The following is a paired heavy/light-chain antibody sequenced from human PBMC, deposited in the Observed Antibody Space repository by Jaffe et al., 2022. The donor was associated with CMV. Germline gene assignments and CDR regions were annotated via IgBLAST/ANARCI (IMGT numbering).Heavy chain of an antibody. CDR3: ARGAIRLGYCSGGSCYSSSWFDP. D-gene: IGHD2-15*01. CDR1: GGSFSGYY. Sequence: QVQLQQWGAGLLKPSETLSLTCAVYGGSFSGYYWSWIRQPPGKGLEWIGEINHSGSTNYNPSLKSRVTISVDTSKNQFSLKLSSVTAADTAVYYCARGAIRLGYCSGGSCYSSSWFDPWGQGTLVTVSS. CDR2: INHSGST. V-gene: IGHV4-34*01. J-gene: IGHJ5*02.
Light chain of an antibody. CDR2: GKN. V-gene: IGLV3-19*01. J-gene: IGLJ3*02. Sequence: SSELTQDPAVSVALGQTVRITCQGDSLRSYYASWYQQKPGQAPVLVIYGKNNRPSGIPDRFSGSSSGNTASLTITGAQAEDEADYYCNSRDSSGNHLQVFGGGTKLTVL. CDR1: SLRSYY. CDR3: NSRDSSGNHLQV.